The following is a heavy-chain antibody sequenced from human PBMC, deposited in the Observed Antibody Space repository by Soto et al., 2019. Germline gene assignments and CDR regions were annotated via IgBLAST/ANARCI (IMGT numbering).Heavy chain of an antibody. CDR3: VRDRGGSYWLDP. CDR1: GFIVSNSY. D-gene: IGHD1-26*01. CDR2: LYSGGTT. J-gene: IGHJ5*02. V-gene: IGHV3-53*01. Sequence: GGSLRLSCAASGFIVSNSYMSWVRQAPGKGLEWVSILYSGGTTYYADSAKGRFTFSRDNAANTVFLQMNNLRVEDTAVYYCVRDRGGSYWLDPWGQGTLVTVS.